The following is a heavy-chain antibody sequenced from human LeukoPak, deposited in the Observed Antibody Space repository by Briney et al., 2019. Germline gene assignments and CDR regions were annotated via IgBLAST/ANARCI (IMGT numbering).Heavy chain of an antibody. J-gene: IGHJ4*02. CDR1: GFTFSSYS. Sequence: GGSLRLSCAASGFTFSSYSMSWVRQAPGKGLEWVSSISTGSSYIYYADSVKGRFTISRDNAKNSLYLQMNSLRAEDTAVYYCAREGGCCSGGSCRYFDYWGQGTLVTVSS. CDR2: ISTGSSYI. D-gene: IGHD2-15*01. V-gene: IGHV3-21*01. CDR3: AREGGCCSGGSCRYFDY.